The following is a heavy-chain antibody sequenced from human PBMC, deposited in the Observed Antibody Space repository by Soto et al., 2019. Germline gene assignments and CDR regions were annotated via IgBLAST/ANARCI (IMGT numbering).Heavy chain of an antibody. J-gene: IGHJ4*02. CDR3: ARAAYCSSTSCTYFDY. Sequence: QVQLQESGPGLVKPSQTLSLTCTVSGGSISSGGYYWSWIRQHPGKGLEWIGYIYYSGSTYYNPSLKSRFTISVDTSKNQCSLKLSSVTAADTAGYYCARAAYCSSTSCTYFDYWGQGTLVTVSS. V-gene: IGHV4-31*03. CDR2: IYYSGST. CDR1: GGSISSGGYY. D-gene: IGHD2-2*01.